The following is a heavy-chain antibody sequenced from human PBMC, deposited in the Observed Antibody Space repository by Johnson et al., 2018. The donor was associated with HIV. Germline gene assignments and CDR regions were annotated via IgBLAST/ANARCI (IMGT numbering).Heavy chain of an antibody. CDR1: GLAFSTYW. Sequence: VQLVESGGGLVQPGGSLRLSCAASGLAFSTYWMHWVRQAPGKGLVWVSRISSDGSSTSFAASVKGGFTISRDNAKNTLYLQMNSLRAEDTAVYYCARAQLLADDVFNMWGQGTMVTVSS. D-gene: IGHD5-24*01. CDR3: ARAQLLADDVFNM. CDR2: ISSDGSST. V-gene: IGHV3-74*01. J-gene: IGHJ3*02.